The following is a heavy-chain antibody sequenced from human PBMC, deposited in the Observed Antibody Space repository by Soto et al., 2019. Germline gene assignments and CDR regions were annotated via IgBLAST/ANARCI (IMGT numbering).Heavy chain of an antibody. CDR2: IKQDGSEK. J-gene: IGHJ6*02. CDR1: GFTFSSYW. D-gene: IGHD3-22*01. Sequence: GGSLRLSCAASGFTFSSYWMSWVRQAPGKGLEWVANIKQDGSEKYYVDSVKGRFTISRDNAKNSLYLQMNSLRAEDTAVYYCASNLYDSSGYYYFDEDYYYGMDVWGQGTTVTVSS. CDR3: ASNLYDSSGYYYFDEDYYYGMDV. V-gene: IGHV3-7*03.